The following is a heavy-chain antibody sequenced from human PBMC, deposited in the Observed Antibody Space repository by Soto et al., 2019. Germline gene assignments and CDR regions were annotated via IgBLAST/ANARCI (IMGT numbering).Heavy chain of an antibody. D-gene: IGHD2-15*01. Sequence: QVQLVESGGGVVKPGGSLRLSCAASGFTFSSYAMHWVRQAPGKGLEWVAAISCNGSNKYYADSVKGRFTISRDNSKNSLYLQMSSVRAEGAAVYYCARGGGYVGSFDYWGQGTLVTVSS. CDR1: GFTFSSYA. CDR3: ARGGGYVGSFDY. V-gene: IGHV3-30-3*01. CDR2: ISCNGSNK. J-gene: IGHJ4*02.